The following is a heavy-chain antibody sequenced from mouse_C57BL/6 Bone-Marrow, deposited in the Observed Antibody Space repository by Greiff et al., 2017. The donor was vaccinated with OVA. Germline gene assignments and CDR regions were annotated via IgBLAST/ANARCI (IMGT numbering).Heavy chain of an antibody. CDR2: IDPSDSYT. J-gene: IGHJ2*01. V-gene: IGHV1-59*01. CDR3: ARWGTTVVEGYYFDY. CDR1: GYTFTSYW. D-gene: IGHD1-1*01. Sequence: VKLQQPGAELVRPGTSVKLSCKASGYTFTSYWMHWVKQRPGQGLEWIGVIDPSDSYTNYNQKFKGKATLTVDTSSSTAYMQLSSLTSEDSAVYYCARWGTTVVEGYYFDYWGQGTTLTVSS.